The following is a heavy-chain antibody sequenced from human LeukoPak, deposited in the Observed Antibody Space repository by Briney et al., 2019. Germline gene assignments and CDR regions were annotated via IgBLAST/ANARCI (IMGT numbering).Heavy chain of an antibody. V-gene: IGHV3-23*01. D-gene: IGHD3-22*01. J-gene: IGHJ4*02. CDR3: AITLYDTSGYYSH. Sequence: PGGSLRLSCAVSGFTFSSYAMSWVRQAPGKGLEWVSVISGSGGSTYYADSVKGRFTISRDNSKNTLYLQMNSLRAEDTAVYYCAITLYDTSGYYSHWGQGTLVTVSS. CDR1: GFTFSSYA. CDR2: ISGSGGST.